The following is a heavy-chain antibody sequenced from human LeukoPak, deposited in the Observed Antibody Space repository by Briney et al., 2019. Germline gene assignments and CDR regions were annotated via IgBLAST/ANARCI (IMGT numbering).Heavy chain of an antibody. CDR2: IYYTGIT. CDR3: ARQGRATVVMYMDD. Sequence: SETLSLTCTVSGGSISSSNDNWGWIRQPPGKGLEWIGSIYYTGITYYNPSVMSRVTMSVDTSKNQFSLRISSVTAADTAMYCCARQGRATVVMYMDDWGKGTTVTVSS. J-gene: IGHJ6*03. V-gene: IGHV4-39*01. CDR1: GGSISSSNDN. D-gene: IGHD4-23*01.